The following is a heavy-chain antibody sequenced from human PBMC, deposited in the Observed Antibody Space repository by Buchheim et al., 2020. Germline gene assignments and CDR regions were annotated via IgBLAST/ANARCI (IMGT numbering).Heavy chain of an antibody. D-gene: IGHD2-21*01. J-gene: IGHJ6*03. CDR1: GGSISGYY. CDR3: ARDRIPYYMDV. CDR2: IFYSGST. Sequence: QVQLQESGPGLVKPSETLSLTCTVSGGSISGYYWSWIRQSPGKGLEWIGYIFYSGSTNYNPSPKSRVSISVDTSTNQFSMKLSSVTAADTAVYYCARDRIPYYMDVWGKGTT. V-gene: IGHV4-59*01.